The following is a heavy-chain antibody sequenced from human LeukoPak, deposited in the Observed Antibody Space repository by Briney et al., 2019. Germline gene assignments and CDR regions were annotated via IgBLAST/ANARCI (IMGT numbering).Heavy chain of an antibody. D-gene: IGHD3-22*01. Sequence: PGGSLRLSCAASGFTFSSYWMHWVRQAPGKGLVGVSRISSDGSTTSYADSVKGRFTISRDNAKNTLYLQMNSLRAEDTAVYYCTRHSDSSIYLRWFDPWGQGTLVTVSS. CDR1: GFTFSSYW. CDR3: TRHSDSSIYLRWFDP. V-gene: IGHV3-74*01. CDR2: ISSDGSTT. J-gene: IGHJ5*02.